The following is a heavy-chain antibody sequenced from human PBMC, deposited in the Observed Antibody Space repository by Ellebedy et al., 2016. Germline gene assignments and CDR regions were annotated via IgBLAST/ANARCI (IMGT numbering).Heavy chain of an antibody. V-gene: IGHV4-30-4*01. D-gene: IGHD3-22*01. CDR3: ARDDSSGYNDY. J-gene: IGHJ4*02. CDR2: IYYSGST. CDR1: GGSISSGDYY. Sequence: LRLSCTVSGGSISSGDYYWSWIRQPPGKGLEWIGYIYYSGSTYYNPSLKSRVTISVDTSKNQFSLKLSSVTAADTAVYYCARDDSSGYNDYWGQGTLVTVSS.